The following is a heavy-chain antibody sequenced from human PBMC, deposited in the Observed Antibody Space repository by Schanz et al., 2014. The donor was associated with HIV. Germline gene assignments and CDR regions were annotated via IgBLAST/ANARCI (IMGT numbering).Heavy chain of an antibody. V-gene: IGHV1-46*01. J-gene: IGHJ6*02. CDR1: GYSFTSNF. CDR3: AREKMDTGGLDV. Sequence: QAQLVQSGAEVKKPGASVKVSCKASGYSFTSNFIHWVRQAPGQGLQWMGVINTNGGGTSDTLQGRVIITRDTSTSTVYMHLSNMRFEDSAVYYCAREKMDTGGLDVWGQGTTVTVSS. CDR2: INTNGGGT.